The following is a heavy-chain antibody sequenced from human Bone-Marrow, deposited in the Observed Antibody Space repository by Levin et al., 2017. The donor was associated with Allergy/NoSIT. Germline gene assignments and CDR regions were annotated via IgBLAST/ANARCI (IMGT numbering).Heavy chain of an antibody. CDR3: ARMPKLLRYFDWLPYP. CDR1: GGSVSSGSYY. J-gene: IGHJ5*02. Sequence: SETLSLTCTVSGGSVSSGSYYWSWIRQPPGKGLEWIGYIYYSGSTNYNPSLKSRVTISVDTSKNQFSLKLSSVTAADTAVYYCARMPKLLRYFDWLPYPWGQGTLVTVSS. V-gene: IGHV4-61*01. D-gene: IGHD3-9*01. CDR2: IYYSGST.